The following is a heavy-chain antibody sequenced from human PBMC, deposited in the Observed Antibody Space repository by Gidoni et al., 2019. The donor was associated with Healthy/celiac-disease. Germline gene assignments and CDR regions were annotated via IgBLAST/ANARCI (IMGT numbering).Heavy chain of an antibody. CDR2: IYYSGST. Sequence: QPQLQESGPGMEKPSETRSLTCTVAGCSISNRSNYWCCIRQPPGKGLEWIGSIYYSGSTYYNPSLQGRVTISVDTSKNQVSLKLSSVTAADTAVYYCARHGYDFWSGYHLDYWGQGTLVTVSS. J-gene: IGHJ4*02. V-gene: IGHV4-39*01. CDR1: GCSISNRSNY. D-gene: IGHD3-3*01. CDR3: ARHGYDFWSGYHLDY.